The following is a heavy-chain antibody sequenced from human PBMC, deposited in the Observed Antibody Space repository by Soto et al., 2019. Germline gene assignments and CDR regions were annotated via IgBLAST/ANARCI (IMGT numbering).Heavy chain of an antibody. V-gene: IGHV1-69*13. Sequence: GASVKVSCKAFGGTFSSYAISWVRQAPGQGLEWMGGIIPIFGTANYAQKFQGRVTITADESTSTAYMELSSLRSEDTAVYYCAREASYYGAAPWFFDLWGRGTLVTVSS. D-gene: IGHD4-17*01. CDR2: IIPIFGTA. J-gene: IGHJ2*01. CDR3: AREASYYGAAPWFFDL. CDR1: GGTFSSYA.